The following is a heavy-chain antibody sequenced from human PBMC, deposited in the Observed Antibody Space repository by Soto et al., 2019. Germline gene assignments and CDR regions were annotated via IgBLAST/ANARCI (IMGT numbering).Heavy chain of an antibody. D-gene: IGHD3-22*01. CDR1: GVSFSSSSYY. Sequence: PSETLSLTCTVSGVSFSSSSYYWGWIRQPPGKGLEWIGSIFYSGSTYYNPSLKSRVTISVDTSKNQFSLRLSSASAADTAVYYCAKFRYFYDTSGYYFGDAFDIWGQGTMVTVSS. CDR2: IFYSGST. CDR3: AKFRYFYDTSGYYFGDAFDI. V-gene: IGHV4-39*01. J-gene: IGHJ3*02.